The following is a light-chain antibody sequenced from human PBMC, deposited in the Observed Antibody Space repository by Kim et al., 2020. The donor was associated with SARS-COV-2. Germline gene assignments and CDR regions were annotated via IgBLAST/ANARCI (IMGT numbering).Light chain of an antibody. Sequence: SSELTQDPAVSVALGHPVCIPCQGDSLRSYYATWXQQKPGQAPIVVIYGKNNRPSGIPDRFSGSSSGDTASLTITGTQAGDEADYYCNSRGSNDNVLFGG. J-gene: IGLJ2*01. CDR2: GKN. CDR3: NSRGSNDNVL. CDR1: SLRSYY. V-gene: IGLV3-19*01.